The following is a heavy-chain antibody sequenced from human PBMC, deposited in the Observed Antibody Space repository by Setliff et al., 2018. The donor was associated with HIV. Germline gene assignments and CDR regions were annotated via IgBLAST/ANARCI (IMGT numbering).Heavy chain of an antibody. Sequence: PSETLSLTCEVSGGSISNYYWSWIRQPPGKGLEWIGEINHRGSTDYMPSLKGRVTISVDTSKNQFSLRLSSVTAADTAVYYCARVITMVWTTFDPWGQGTLVTVSS. J-gene: IGHJ5*02. D-gene: IGHD3-10*01. CDR1: GGSISNYY. CDR3: ARVITMVWTTFDP. CDR2: INHRGST. V-gene: IGHV4-34*01.